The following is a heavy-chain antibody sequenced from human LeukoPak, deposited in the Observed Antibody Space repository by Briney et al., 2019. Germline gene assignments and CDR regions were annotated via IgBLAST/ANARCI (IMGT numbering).Heavy chain of an antibody. CDR3: AGAPLPAATPQDWFDP. D-gene: IGHD2-2*01. CDR1: GGSISSYY. J-gene: IGHJ5*02. Sequence: SETLSLTCTVSGGSISSYYWSWIRQPPGKGLEWIGYIYYSGSTNYNPSLKSRVTISVDTSKNQFSLKLSSVTAADTAVYYCAGAPLPAATPQDWFDPWGQGTLVTVSS. CDR2: IYYSGST. V-gene: IGHV4-59*01.